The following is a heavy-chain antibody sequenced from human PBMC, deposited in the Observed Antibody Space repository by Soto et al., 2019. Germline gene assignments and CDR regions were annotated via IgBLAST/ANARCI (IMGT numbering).Heavy chain of an antibody. CDR3: ARMYSSSSAAPRHYYYYYMDV. Sequence: EVQLVESGGGLVKPGGSLRLSCAASGFTFSSYSMNWVRQAPGKGLEWVSSISSSSSYIYYADSVKGRFTISRDNAKNSLYLQMNSLRAEDTAVYYCARMYSSSSAAPRHYYYYYMDVWGKGTPVTVSS. J-gene: IGHJ6*03. CDR2: ISSSSSYI. V-gene: IGHV3-21*01. D-gene: IGHD6-6*01. CDR1: GFTFSSYS.